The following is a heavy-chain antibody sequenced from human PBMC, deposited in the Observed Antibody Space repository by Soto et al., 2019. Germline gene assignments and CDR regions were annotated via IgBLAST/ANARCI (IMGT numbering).Heavy chain of an antibody. CDR3: ARERKFIAVDQSDAFDI. D-gene: IGHD6-19*01. Sequence: GASVKVSCKASGYTFTGYYMHWVRQAPGQGLEWMGWINPNSGGTDYAQKFQGWVTMTRDTSISTAYMELSRLRSDDTAVYYCARERKFIAVDQSDAFDIWGQGTMFTVSS. J-gene: IGHJ3*02. CDR2: INPNSGGT. V-gene: IGHV1-2*04. CDR1: GYTFTGYY.